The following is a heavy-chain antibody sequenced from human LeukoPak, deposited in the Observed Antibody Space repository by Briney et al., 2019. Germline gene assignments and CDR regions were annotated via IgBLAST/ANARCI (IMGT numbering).Heavy chain of an antibody. Sequence: SETLSLTCTVSGGSISSFHWSWIRQPPGKGLEWIGYVYYAGSTNYNPSLKSRVTISVDTSQNQSSLKMNSVTAADTAVYYCKNGFSSGHYWGQGTLVTVSS. V-gene: IGHV4-59*01. CDR3: KNGFSSGHY. J-gene: IGHJ4*02. CDR2: VYYAGST. D-gene: IGHD6-19*01. CDR1: GGSISSFH.